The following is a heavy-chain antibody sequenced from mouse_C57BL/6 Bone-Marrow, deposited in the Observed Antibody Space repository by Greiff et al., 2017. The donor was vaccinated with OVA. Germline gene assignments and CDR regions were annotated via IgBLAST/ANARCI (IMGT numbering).Heavy chain of an antibody. V-gene: IGHV1-31*01. CDR2: IYPYNGVS. CDR1: GYSFTGYY. Sequence: VQLQQSGPELVKPGASVKISCKASGYSFTGYYMHWVTQSHGNILDWIGYIYPYNGVSSYNQKFKGKATLTVDKSSSTAYLELRSLTSDDSAVYCGEKGTGCDYGGQGTAPTVTA. J-gene: IGHJ2*01. D-gene: IGHD3-1*01. CDR3: EKGTGCDY.